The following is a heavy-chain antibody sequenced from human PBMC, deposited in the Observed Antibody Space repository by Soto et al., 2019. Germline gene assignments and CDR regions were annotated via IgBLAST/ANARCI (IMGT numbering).Heavy chain of an antibody. D-gene: IGHD6-13*01. CDR2: MTPGSGKT. Sequence: QVQLVQSGAEVKEPGASVRVSCKASGYTFINFDISWVRQATGQGLEWMGWMTPGSGKTGYASKFQGRASMTRDASTSTAHLELSSLTSEDTAVYYCARMASAGTLNWFDPWGQGTLVTVSS. CDR3: ARMASAGTLNWFDP. V-gene: IGHV1-8*01. CDR1: GYTFINFD. J-gene: IGHJ5*02.